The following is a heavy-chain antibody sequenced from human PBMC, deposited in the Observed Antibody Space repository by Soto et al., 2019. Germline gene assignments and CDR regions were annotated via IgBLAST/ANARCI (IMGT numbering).Heavy chain of an antibody. J-gene: IGHJ5*02. D-gene: IGHD3-3*01. V-gene: IGHV4-39*01. CDR2: IYYIGST. CDR3: ADTRFENWFDP. Sequence: SETLSLTGTVSGGSISSSSYYWGWIRQPPGRGLEWILSIYYIGSTYYNPSLKSRVTISVDTSKNQFSLKLSSVTAADTAVYHCADTRFENWFDPWGQGTLVTVSS. CDR1: GGSISSSSYY.